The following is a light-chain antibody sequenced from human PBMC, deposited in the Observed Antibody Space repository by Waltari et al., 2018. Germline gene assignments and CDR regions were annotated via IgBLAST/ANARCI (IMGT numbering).Light chain of an antibody. Sequence: SYVLTQPPSVSVAPGQTARIPFGGNNIGSESVHRYQQKPGQAPVLVVYDDGDRPSGIPERFSGSNSGNTATLTINRVEAGDEADYYCQVWDSSSDHLVVFGGGTKLTVL. CDR3: QVWDSSSDHLVV. CDR1: NIGSES. CDR2: DDG. J-gene: IGLJ2*01. V-gene: IGLV3-21*02.